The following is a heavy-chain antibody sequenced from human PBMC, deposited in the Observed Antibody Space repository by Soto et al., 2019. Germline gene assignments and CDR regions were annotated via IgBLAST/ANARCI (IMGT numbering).Heavy chain of an antibody. CDR3: ARENPLEVRYFDV. Sequence: SVKVSCKASGGTFSSYTISWVRQAPGQGLEWMGRIIPILGIANYAQKFQGRVTITADKSTSTAYMELSSLRSEDTAVYYCARENPLEVRYFDVWGQGTTVTVSS. CDR1: GGTFSSYT. J-gene: IGHJ6*02. D-gene: IGHD3-9*01. CDR2: IIPILGIA. V-gene: IGHV1-69*04.